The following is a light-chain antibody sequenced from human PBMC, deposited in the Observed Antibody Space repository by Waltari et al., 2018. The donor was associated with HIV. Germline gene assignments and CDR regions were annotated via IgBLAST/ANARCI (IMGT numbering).Light chain of an antibody. CDR2: DVS. J-gene: IGLJ3*02. CDR1: SSDVGGYNY. V-gene: IGLV2-14*04. Sequence: GTSSDVGGYNYVSWYQQHPGKAPKLMIYDVSNRPSGVSNRFSGSKSGNTASLTISGLQAEDEADYYCSSYTSSSTWVFGGGTKLTVL. CDR3: SSYTSSSTWV.